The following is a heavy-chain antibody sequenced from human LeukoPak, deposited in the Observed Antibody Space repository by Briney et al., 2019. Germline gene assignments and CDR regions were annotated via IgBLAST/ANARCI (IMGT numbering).Heavy chain of an antibody. V-gene: IGHV3-9*01. CDR3: AKGILGYCSSTSCGHWFDP. CDR2: ISWNSGSI. D-gene: IGHD2-2*01. CDR1: GFTFDDYA. Sequence: GGSLRLSCAASGFTFDDYAMHWVRQAPGKGLEWVSGISWNSGSIGYADSVKGRFTISRDNSKNTLYLQMNSLRAEDTAVYYCAKGILGYCSSTSCGHWFDPWGQGTLVTVSS. J-gene: IGHJ5*02.